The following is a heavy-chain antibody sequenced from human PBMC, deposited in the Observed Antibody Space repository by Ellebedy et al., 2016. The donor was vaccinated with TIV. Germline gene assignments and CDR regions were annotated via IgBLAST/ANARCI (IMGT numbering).Heavy chain of an antibody. J-gene: IGHJ4*02. D-gene: IGHD3-10*01. CDR2: ISYSGRRT. Sequence: GESLKISCAASGFRLSVYAMSWVRQAPGKGLEWVSSISYSGRRTDYADSVKGRFTISRDNSKKMVYLQMNSLGVEDTAVYYCAKKHYGFHAYEDITHWGQGTLVTVSS. CDR1: GFRLSVYA. V-gene: IGHV3-23*01. CDR3: AKKHYGFHAYEDITH.